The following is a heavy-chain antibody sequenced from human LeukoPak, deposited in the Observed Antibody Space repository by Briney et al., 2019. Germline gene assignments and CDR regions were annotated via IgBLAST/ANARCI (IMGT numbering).Heavy chain of an antibody. V-gene: IGHV3-66*01. CDR3: ARDWIYYYYGMDV. CDR1: GFTFSSYG. CDR2: IYSGGST. D-gene: IGHD2-2*03. Sequence: GALRLSCAASGFTFSSYGMHWVRQAPGKGLEWVSVIYSGGSTYYADSVKGRFTISRDNSKNTLYLQMNSLRAEDTAVYYCARDWIYYYYGMDVWGQGTTVTVSS. J-gene: IGHJ6*02.